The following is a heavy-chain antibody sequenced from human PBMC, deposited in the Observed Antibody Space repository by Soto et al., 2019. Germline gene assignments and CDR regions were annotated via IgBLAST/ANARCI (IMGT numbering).Heavy chain of an antibody. D-gene: IGHD3-10*01. CDR1: GCILGDCG. CDR3: ARGRNYYGSGNYCYGMYV. Sequence: RGSRRLPWAASGCILGDCGISWGRQVPWKGLEWVSGINWNGGSTGYADSVKGRFTISRDNAKNSLYLQMNSLRAEDTALYYCARGRNYYGSGNYCYGMYVWGQGTTVTVSS. J-gene: IGHJ6*02. V-gene: IGHV3-20*04. CDR2: INWNGGST.